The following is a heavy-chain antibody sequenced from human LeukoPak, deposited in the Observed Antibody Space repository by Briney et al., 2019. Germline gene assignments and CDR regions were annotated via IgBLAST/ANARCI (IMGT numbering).Heavy chain of an antibody. Sequence: ASVKVSCKASGYTFTSYYMHWVRQAPGQGLEWMGIINPSGGSTSYAQKFQGRVTMTRDMSTSTVYMELSSLRSEDTAVYYCARFFSAAGKWSCFDYWGQGTLVTVSS. J-gene: IGHJ4*02. CDR1: GYTFTSYY. V-gene: IGHV1-46*01. CDR3: ARFFSAAGKWSCFDY. CDR2: INPSGGST. D-gene: IGHD6-13*01.